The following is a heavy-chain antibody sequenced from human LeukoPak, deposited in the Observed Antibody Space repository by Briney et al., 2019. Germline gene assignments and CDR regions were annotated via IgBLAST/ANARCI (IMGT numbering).Heavy chain of an antibody. CDR3: AAPGYYDSSGYSI. V-gene: IGHV1-58*02. CDR2: IVVGSGNT. Sequence: TSVKVSCKASGLTFTSSAMQWVRQARGQRLEWIGWIVVGSGNTNYAQKFQERVTITRDMSTSTAYMELSSLRSEDTAVYYCAAPGYYDSSGYSIWGQGTLVTVSS. J-gene: IGHJ4*02. D-gene: IGHD3-22*01. CDR1: GLTFTSSA.